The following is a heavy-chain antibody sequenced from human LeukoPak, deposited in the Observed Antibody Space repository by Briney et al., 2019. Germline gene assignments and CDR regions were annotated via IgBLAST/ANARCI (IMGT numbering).Heavy chain of an antibody. J-gene: IGHJ4*02. V-gene: IGHV4-39*07. CDR1: GGSISSSSYY. Sequence: SETLSLTCTVSGGSISSSSYYWSWIRQPPGKGLEWIGEINHSGSTNYNPSLKSRVTISVDTSKNQFSLKLSSVTAADTAVYYCARGTTAFDYWGQGTLVTVSS. CDR2: INHSGST. CDR3: ARGTTAFDY. D-gene: IGHD4-17*01.